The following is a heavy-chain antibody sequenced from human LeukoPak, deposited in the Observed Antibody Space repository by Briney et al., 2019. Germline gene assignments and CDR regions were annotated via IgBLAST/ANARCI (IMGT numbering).Heavy chain of an antibody. CDR3: ARDTAMAYYEESYFDP. CDR1: GYTFTSYG. D-gene: IGHD5-18*01. V-gene: IGHV1-18*01. Sequence: ASVKVSCKASGYTFTSYGISWVRQAPGQGLECMGWISAYNGNTNYAQKFQDRLTMTTDKSTSTAYTELRSLRSDDTAVYYCARDTAMAYYEESYFDPWGQGTLVTVSS. J-gene: IGHJ5*02. CDR2: ISAYNGNT.